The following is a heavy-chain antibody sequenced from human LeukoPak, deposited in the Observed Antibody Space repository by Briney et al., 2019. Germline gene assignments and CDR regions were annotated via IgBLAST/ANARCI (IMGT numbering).Heavy chain of an antibody. CDR3: ARGYYDSSGLNWFDP. V-gene: IGHV4-59*10. J-gene: IGHJ5*02. Sequence: SETLSLTCAVYVGSFSGYYWSWIRQPPGKGLEWIGRIYTSGSTNYNPSLKSRVTMSVDTSKNQFSLKLSSVTAADTAVYYCARGYYDSSGLNWFDPWGQGTLVTVSS. D-gene: IGHD3-22*01. CDR2: IYTSGST. CDR1: VGSFSGYY.